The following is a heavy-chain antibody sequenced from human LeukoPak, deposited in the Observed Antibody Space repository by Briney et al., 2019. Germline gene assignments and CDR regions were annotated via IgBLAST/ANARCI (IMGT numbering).Heavy chain of an antibody. CDR2: STPYNGNT. Sequence: ASVKVSCKASGYIFANYGISWVRQAPGQGLEWLGWSTPYNGNTKYAQKVQGRVTMTTDTSTNTAYMELTTLRSDDTAVYYCARDVGGSIRGAVAGWDYWGQGTPVTVSS. V-gene: IGHV1-18*01. J-gene: IGHJ4*02. CDR1: GYIFANYG. CDR3: ARDVGGSIRGAVAGWDY. D-gene: IGHD6-19*01.